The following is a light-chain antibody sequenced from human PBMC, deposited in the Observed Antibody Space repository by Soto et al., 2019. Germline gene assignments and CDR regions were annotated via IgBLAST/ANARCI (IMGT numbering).Light chain of an antibody. V-gene: IGLV2-23*01. Sequence: QSALTQPASVSGSPGQSITISCTGTSSDVGSYNLVSWYQQHPGKAPKVLIYESSQRPSGISNRVSGSRSGNTASLTISGFQAEDEAHYYCCSYAGSHTWVFGGGTKVTVL. CDR3: CSYAGSHTWV. CDR1: SSDVGSYNL. CDR2: ESS. J-gene: IGLJ3*02.